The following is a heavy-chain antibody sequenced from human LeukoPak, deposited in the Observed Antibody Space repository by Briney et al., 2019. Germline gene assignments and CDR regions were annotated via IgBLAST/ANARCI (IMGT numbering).Heavy chain of an antibody. D-gene: IGHD2-2*01. J-gene: IGHJ4*02. CDR3: ARVVVVPAVYFDH. CDR2: IYANSGGV. Sequence: ASVQVSCKASGCTFSGYYIHWVRQAPGQGLEGMGWIYANSGGVHYAQKFQGRVTMTRDTSTSTAFMELSRLKSDDTAVYYCARVVVVPAVYFDHWGQGALVTVSS. V-gene: IGHV1-2*02. CDR1: GCTFSGYY.